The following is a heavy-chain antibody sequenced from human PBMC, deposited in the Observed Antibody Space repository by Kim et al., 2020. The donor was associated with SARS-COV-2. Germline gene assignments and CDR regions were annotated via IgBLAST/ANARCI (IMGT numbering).Heavy chain of an antibody. Sequence: YYTPSLKRRVPLSVTTSNNRFSLRLSSVTAADTAVYFCARLRSGVGWFDPWGQGTLVTVSS. J-gene: IGHJ5*02. D-gene: IGHD5-12*01. CDR3: ARLRSGVGWFDP. V-gene: IGHV4-39*02.